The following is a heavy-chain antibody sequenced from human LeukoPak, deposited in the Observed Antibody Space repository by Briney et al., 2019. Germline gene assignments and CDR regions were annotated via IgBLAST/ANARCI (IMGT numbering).Heavy chain of an antibody. CDR3: ARENVLRWFGEVLSNSFDP. V-gene: IGHV4-34*01. D-gene: IGHD3-10*01. CDR1: GGSFSGYY. J-gene: IGHJ5*02. CDR2: INHSGST. Sequence: SETLSLTCAVYGGSFSGYYWSWIRQPPGKGLEWIGEINHSGSTNYNPSLKSRVTISVDTSKNQFSLKLSSVTAADTAVYYCARENVLRWFGEVLSNSFDPWGQGTLVTVSS.